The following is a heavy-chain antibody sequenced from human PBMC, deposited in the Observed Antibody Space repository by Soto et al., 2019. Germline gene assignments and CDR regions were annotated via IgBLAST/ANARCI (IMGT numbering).Heavy chain of an antibody. D-gene: IGHD3-3*01. Sequence: PSETLSLTCTVSGGSIRTSYWSWIRQPPGKGLEWIGYTYNSGSTNYNPSLKSRVTISVDTSKNQFSLHLSSVTAADTAVYYCASCFWSGYHVWGQGTLVTVSS. J-gene: IGHJ4*02. CDR2: TYNSGST. CDR1: GGSIRTSY. V-gene: IGHV4-59*12. CDR3: ASCFWSGYHV.